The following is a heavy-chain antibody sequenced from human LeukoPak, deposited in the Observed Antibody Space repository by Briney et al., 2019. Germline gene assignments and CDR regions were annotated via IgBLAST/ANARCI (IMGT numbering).Heavy chain of an antibody. CDR2: IYTGGTT. CDR1: GFIVSSNY. V-gene: IGHV3-53*01. Sequence: GGSLRLSCAASGFIVSSNYMSWVRQAPGKGLEWVSVIYTGGTTYYADSVKGRFTISRDNSKNTLYLQMNSLRAEDTAVYYCAREKTYYYDSSGYYYFDYWGQGTLVTVSS. CDR3: AREKTYYYDSSGYYYFDY. J-gene: IGHJ4*02. D-gene: IGHD3-22*01.